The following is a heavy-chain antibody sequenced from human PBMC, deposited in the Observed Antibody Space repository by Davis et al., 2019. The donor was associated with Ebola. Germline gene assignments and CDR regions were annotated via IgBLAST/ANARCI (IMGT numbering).Heavy chain of an antibody. CDR1: GYSFTSYW. J-gene: IGHJ1*01. D-gene: IGHD6-13*01. CDR2: IYPGDSDT. Sequence: GESLKISCKGSGYSFTSYWIGWVRQMPGKGLEWMGIIYPGDSDTRYSPSFQGQVTISADKSISTAYLQWSSLKASDTAMYYCARPKYSSSWYGPFQHWGQGTLVTVSS. CDR3: ARPKYSSSWYGPFQH. V-gene: IGHV5-51*01.